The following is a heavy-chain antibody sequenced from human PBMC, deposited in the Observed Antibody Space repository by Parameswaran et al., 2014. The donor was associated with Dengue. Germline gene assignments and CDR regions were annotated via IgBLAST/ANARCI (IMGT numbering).Heavy chain of an antibody. CDR2: IYPGDSDT. CDR3: ARLGVDNGDFPDAFDI. V-gene: IGHV5-51*01. J-gene: IGHJ3*02. Sequence: VRQMPGKGLEWMGIIYPGDSDTRYSPSFQGQVTISADKSIRTAYLQWSSLKASDTAMYYCARLGVDNGDFPDAFDIWGQGTMVTVSS. D-gene: IGHD4-17*01.